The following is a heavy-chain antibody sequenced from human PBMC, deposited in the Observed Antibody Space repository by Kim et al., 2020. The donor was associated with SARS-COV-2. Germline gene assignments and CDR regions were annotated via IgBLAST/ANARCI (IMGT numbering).Heavy chain of an antibody. CDR3: STIPGGFGENSGMDV. CDR1: GFTFDDYA. Sequence: GGSLRLSCAASGFTFDDYAMHWVRQAPGKGLEWVSGISWNSGSIGYADSVKGRFTISRDNAKNSLYLQMNSLRAEDTALYYCSTIPGGFGENSGMDVWG. CDR2: ISWNSGSI. V-gene: IGHV3-9*01. D-gene: IGHD3-10*01. J-gene: IGHJ6*02.